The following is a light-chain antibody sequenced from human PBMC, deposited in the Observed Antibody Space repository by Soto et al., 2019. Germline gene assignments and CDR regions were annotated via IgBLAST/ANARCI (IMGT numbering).Light chain of an antibody. J-gene: IGKJ5*01. V-gene: IGKV3-15*01. CDR1: QSVSSN. CDR2: GAS. Sequence: DMVLTQSPATPSVSPGERATLSCRTGQSVSSNLAWYQQKPGQAPRLLIYGASTRATGIPARFSGSGSGTEFTLTFCSLQSEDFAVYYCQQRSTWPPIPFGQGTRLEIK. CDR3: QQRSTWPPIP.